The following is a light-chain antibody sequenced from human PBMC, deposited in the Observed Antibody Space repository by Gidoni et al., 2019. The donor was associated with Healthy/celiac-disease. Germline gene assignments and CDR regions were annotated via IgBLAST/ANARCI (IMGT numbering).Light chain of an antibody. Sequence: EIVITPSPATLPVSPGERATLSCRPSQSVRSNLAWYQQKPGQAPRLLIYGASTRATGVPARFSGRGAGTEFTRTISSLQSEEFAVYYCQQYDNRPWTFGQGTKVEIK. CDR1: QSVRSN. CDR2: GAS. V-gene: IGKV3-15*01. J-gene: IGKJ1*01. CDR3: QQYDNRPWT.